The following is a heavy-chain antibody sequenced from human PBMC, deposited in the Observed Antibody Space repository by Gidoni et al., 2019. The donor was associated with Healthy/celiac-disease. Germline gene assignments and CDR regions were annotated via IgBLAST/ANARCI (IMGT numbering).Heavy chain of an antibody. CDR3: ARLMTRGPLGKYYFDY. Sequence: QLQLQESGPGLVKPSETLSLTCTVSGGSIRRSSYYGGWIRQPPGKGMEWIVSIYYIGITYYNPYLKGRVTISVDTSKNQFSLKRSSVTAADTAVYYCARLMTRGPLGKYYFDYWGQGTLVTVSS. V-gene: IGHV4-39*01. CDR1: GGSIRRSSYY. D-gene: IGHD7-27*01. CDR2: IYYIGIT. J-gene: IGHJ4*02.